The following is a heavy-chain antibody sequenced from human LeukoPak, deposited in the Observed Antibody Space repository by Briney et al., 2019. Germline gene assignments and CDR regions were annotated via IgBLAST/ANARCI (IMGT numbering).Heavy chain of an antibody. CDR2: IYYSGST. V-gene: IGHV4-59*12. CDR3: ARLVPAAIYAFDY. Sequence: SETLSLTCTVSGGSISSYYWSWIRQPPGKGLEWIGYIYYSGSTNYNPSLKSRVTISVDTSKNQFSLKLSSVTAADTAVYYCARLVPAAIYAFDYWGQGTLVTVSS. D-gene: IGHD2-2*02. J-gene: IGHJ4*02. CDR1: GGSISSYY.